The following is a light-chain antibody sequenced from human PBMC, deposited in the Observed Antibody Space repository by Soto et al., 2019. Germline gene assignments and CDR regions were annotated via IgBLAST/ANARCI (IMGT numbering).Light chain of an antibody. CDR1: QSVSSY. V-gene: IGKV3-11*01. CDR2: DAS. J-gene: IGKJ5*01. CDR3: QQRSNWPIT. Sequence: EIVLTQSPATLSLSPGERATLSCRASQSVSSYLAWYQQKPGQAPRLLIYDASNRAPGIPARFSGSGSGTDFTPTISSLEPEDFAVYYCQQRSNWPITFGQGTRLEI.